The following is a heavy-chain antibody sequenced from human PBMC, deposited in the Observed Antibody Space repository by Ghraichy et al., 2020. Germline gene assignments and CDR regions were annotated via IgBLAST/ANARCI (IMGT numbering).Heavy chain of an antibody. Sequence: GGSLRLSCAASGFTVSSNYMSWVRQAPGKGLEWVSVIYSGGSTYYADSVKGRFTISRDNSNNTLYLQMNSLRSEDTAVHYCARLGGGDAYSFDYWGQGTLVTVSS. J-gene: IGHJ4*02. D-gene: IGHD3-16*01. CDR3: ARLGGGDAYSFDY. V-gene: IGHV3-53*01. CDR1: GFTVSSNY. CDR2: IYSGGST.